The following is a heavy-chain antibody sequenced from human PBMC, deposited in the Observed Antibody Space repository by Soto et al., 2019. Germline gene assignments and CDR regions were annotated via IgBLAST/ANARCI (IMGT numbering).Heavy chain of an antibody. CDR3: AREGEDYGGNSDAFDI. Sequence: GGSLRLSCAASGFTVSSNYMSWVRQAPGKGLEWVSVIYSGGSTYYADSVKGRFTISRDNSKNTLYLQMNSLRAEDTAVYYCAREGEDYGGNSDAFDIWGQGTMVTVSS. CDR1: GFTVSSNY. V-gene: IGHV3-53*01. J-gene: IGHJ3*02. D-gene: IGHD4-17*01. CDR2: IYSGGST.